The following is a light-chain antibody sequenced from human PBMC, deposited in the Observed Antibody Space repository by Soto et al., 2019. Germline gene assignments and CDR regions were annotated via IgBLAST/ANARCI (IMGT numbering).Light chain of an antibody. CDR3: QQYGHSPYT. CDR1: QSVGSNY. V-gene: IGKV3-20*01. Sequence: EVELTQSPGTLSLSPGEGATLSCRASQSVGSNYLAWFQQKLGRAPRLLIYGASSRATGIPDRFSGSGSGTDFTLTMTRLEPEDSAVYYCQQYGHSPYTFGQGTKVDIK. J-gene: IGKJ2*01. CDR2: GAS.